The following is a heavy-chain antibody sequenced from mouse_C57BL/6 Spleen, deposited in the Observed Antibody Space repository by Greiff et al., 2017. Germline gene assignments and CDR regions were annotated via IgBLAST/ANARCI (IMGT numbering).Heavy chain of an antibody. J-gene: IGHJ3*01. Sequence: EVQLVESGAGLVKPGGSLKLSCAASGFTFSSYAMSWVRQTPEKRLEWVAYISSGGAYIYYADTVKGGFTISRDNARNTLYLQMSSLNSENTAMYYCTREYDYDTWFAYWGQGTLVTVSA. D-gene: IGHD2-4*01. CDR3: TREYDYDTWFAY. V-gene: IGHV5-9-1*02. CDR1: GFTFSSYA. CDR2: ISSGGAYI.